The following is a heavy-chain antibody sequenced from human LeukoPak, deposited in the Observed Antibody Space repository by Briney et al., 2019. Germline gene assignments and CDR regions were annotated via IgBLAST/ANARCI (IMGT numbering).Heavy chain of an antibody. CDR1: GYTFTSYA. CDR2: INAGNGNT. CDR3: ARENIVVVVAAGRWFDP. D-gene: IGHD2-15*01. Sequence: GASVKVSCKASGYTFTSYAMHWVRQAPGQRLGWMGWINAGNGNTKYSQKFQGRVTITRDTSASTAYMELSSLRSEDTAVYYCARENIVVVVAAGRWFDPWGQGTLVTVSS. V-gene: IGHV1-3*01. J-gene: IGHJ5*02.